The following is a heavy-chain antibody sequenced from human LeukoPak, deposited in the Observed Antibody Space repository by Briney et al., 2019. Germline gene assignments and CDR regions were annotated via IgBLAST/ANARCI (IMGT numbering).Heavy chain of an antibody. CDR1: GFTVSGSY. CDR3: ARDLEAANTYYFDY. J-gene: IGHJ4*02. D-gene: IGHD6-13*01. V-gene: IGHV3-66*01. CDR2: ISSAGTT. Sequence: GGSLRLSCAASGFTVSGSYMSWVRQAPGQGLEWVSIISSAGTTYYADSVKGRFIISRDNSKNTVYLQVTNLRDEDTAVYFCARDLEAANTYYFDYWGQGTMVAVSS.